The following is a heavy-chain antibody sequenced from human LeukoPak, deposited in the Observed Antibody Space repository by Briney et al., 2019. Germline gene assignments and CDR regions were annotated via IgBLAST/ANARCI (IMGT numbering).Heavy chain of an antibody. CDR1: GFTFNTYA. D-gene: IGHD3-10*02. Sequence: PGGSLRLSCAVSGFTFNTYAMSWVRQAPGKGLQWVSSISGGDVTTSYADSVKGRFIISRDNSKNTLYLDMVSLRAEDTAIYYCAKPSGRVRGWYFDLWGRGTVVTVSS. CDR2: ISGGDVTT. CDR3: AKPSGRVRGWYFDL. J-gene: IGHJ2*01. V-gene: IGHV3-23*01.